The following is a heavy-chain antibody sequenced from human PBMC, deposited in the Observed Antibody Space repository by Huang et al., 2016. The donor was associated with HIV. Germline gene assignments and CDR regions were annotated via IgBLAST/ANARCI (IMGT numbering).Heavy chain of an antibody. CDR1: GGSFRNVA. J-gene: IGHJ4*02. V-gene: IGHV1-69*01. Sequence: QVQLVQSGAEVKKPGSSVKVSCKASGGSFRNVAIGWVRQAPGQGLEWMGGSSPTLGTANYAQKFQGRVTIIADESTSTAYMELSSLRSEDTAVYYCATVDYYDTSGPQRGYFDNWGQGTLVTVSS. CDR3: ATVDYYDTSGPQRGYFDN. D-gene: IGHD3-22*01. CDR2: SSPTLGTA.